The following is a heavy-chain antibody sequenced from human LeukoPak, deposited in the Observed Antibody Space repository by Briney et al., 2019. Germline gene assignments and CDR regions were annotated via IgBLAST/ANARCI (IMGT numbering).Heavy chain of an antibody. V-gene: IGHV3-53*01. CDR1: GFTVSSNY. CDR3: ARAYYESSAYRHAVYLDY. D-gene: IGHD3-22*01. J-gene: IGHJ4*02. Sequence: GGSLRLSCAASGFTVSSNYMSWVRQAPGKGLEWVSVFYSGGSTYYADSVRGRFTISRDNSKNTLYLQMNSLRAEDTAVYYCARAYYESSAYRHAVYLDYWGQGTLVTVSS. CDR2: FYSGGST.